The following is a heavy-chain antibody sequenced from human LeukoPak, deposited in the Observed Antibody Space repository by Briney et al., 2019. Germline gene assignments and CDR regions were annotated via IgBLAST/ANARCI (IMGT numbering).Heavy chain of an antibody. CDR3: ARDYHSSLHRYGSATYITSYELDY. Sequence: SVKVSCKTSGDTFSTYAFSWVRQAPGQGLEWMGGIIPILGTAEYAQNFQDRVIISADESTSTTFLELISLRSEDTAVYFCARDYHSSLHRYGSATYITSYELDYLGQGTLVTVSS. CDR2: IIPILGTA. CDR1: GDTFSTYA. J-gene: IGHJ4*02. D-gene: IGHD3-16*01. V-gene: IGHV1-69*13.